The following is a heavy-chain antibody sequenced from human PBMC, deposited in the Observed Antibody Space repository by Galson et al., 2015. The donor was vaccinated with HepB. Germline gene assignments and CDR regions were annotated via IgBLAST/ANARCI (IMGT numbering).Heavy chain of an antibody. Sequence: QSGAEVKKPGESLRISCKGSGYSFTSYWISWVRQMPGKGLEWMGRIDPSDSYTNYSPSFQGHVTISADKSISTAYLQWSSLKAADTAMYYCAVDWGLLHAFDIWGQGTMVTVSS. CDR2: IDPSDSYT. CDR3: AVDWGLLHAFDI. J-gene: IGHJ3*02. D-gene: IGHD3-22*01. V-gene: IGHV5-10-1*01. CDR1: GYSFTSYW.